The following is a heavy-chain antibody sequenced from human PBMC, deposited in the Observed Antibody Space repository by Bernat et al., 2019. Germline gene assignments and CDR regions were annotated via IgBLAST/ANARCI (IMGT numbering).Heavy chain of an antibody. D-gene: IGHD3-3*01. Sequence: EVQLVESGGGLVQPGGSLRLSCAASGFTFSSYAMSWVRQAPGKGLEWVSAVSGSGGSTYNADSVKGRFTISRDTTKNTLYLQMNSLRAEDTAVYYCAASGYYSKGYFDYWGQGTLVTVSS. CDR1: GFTFSSYA. CDR3: AASGYYSKGYFDY. V-gene: IGHV3-23*04. CDR2: VSGSGGST. J-gene: IGHJ4*02.